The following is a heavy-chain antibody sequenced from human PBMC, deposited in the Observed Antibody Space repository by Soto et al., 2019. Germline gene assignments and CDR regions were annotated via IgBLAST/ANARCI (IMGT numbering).Heavy chain of an antibody. CDR3: ARDRGLDGDYVGYFDY. J-gene: IGHJ4*02. Sequence: QVQLQESGPGLVKPSETLSLTCTVSGGSISSYYWSWIRQPPGKGLEWIGYIYYSGSTNYNPSLKSLVTISVATSKNQFSLKLSSVTAADTAVYYCARDRGLDGDYVGYFDYWGQGTLVTVSS. CDR2: IYYSGST. CDR1: GGSISSYY. D-gene: IGHD4-17*01. V-gene: IGHV4-59*01.